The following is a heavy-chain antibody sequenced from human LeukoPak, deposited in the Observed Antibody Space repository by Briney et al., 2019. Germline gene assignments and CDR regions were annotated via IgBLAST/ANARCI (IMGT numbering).Heavy chain of an antibody. V-gene: IGHV3-64D*08. J-gene: IGHJ5*02. Sequence: GGSLRLSCAASGFTFSTNSMHWVRQAPGKGLEFVSAITSNGGSTYYADSVKGRFTIPRDNSKNTLYLQMSSLRAEDTAVYYCVTVGMTSIWSYLRFDPRGQGTLVSVSS. CDR1: GFTFSTNS. CDR2: ITSNGGST. D-gene: IGHD1-26*01. CDR3: VTVGMTSIWSYLRFDP.